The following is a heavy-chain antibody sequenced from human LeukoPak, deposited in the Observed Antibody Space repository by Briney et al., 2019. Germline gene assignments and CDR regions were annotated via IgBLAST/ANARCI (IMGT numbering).Heavy chain of an antibody. CDR2: IYSGGST. J-gene: IGHJ4*02. Sequence: GGSLRLSCAASGFTVSSNYMSWVRQAPGKGLEWVSVIYSGGSTYYADSVKGRFTISRDNSKNTLYLQMNSLRAEDTAVYYCAKGLDGSGSYFDYWGQGTPVTVSS. V-gene: IGHV3-53*05. CDR3: AKGLDGSGSYFDY. D-gene: IGHD3-10*01. CDR1: GFTVSSNY.